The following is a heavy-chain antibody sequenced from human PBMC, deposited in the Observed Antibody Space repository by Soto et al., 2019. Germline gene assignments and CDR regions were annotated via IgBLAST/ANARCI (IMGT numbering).Heavy chain of an antibody. CDR2: INSDGSRT. V-gene: IGHV3-74*01. CDR1: GFTFSDSW. J-gene: IGHJ4*02. D-gene: IGHD3-3*01. Sequence: EVQLVESGGGLVQPGGSLRLSCVVSGFTFSDSWMYWVRQVPGEGLVWVSFINSDGSRTNYADSVKGRFTISRDNAKNTLYLQMNSLRPEDTAMYYCGKSRWSGSSLIDYWGQGTLVTVSS. CDR3: GKSRWSGSSLIDY.